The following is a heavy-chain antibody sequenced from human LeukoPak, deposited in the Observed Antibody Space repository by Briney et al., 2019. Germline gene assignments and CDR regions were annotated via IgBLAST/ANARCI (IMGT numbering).Heavy chain of an antibody. CDR1: RGSISTYY. V-gene: IGHV4-59*01. Sequence: PSETLSLTCTVSRGSISTYYWNWIRQPPGKGLEWIGYIYYTGTTDYNPSLKSRATMSVDTSKNQFSLKLSSVTTADTAVYYCAREGHYYASGSGAFDIWGQGTMITVSS. CDR2: IYYTGTT. CDR3: AREGHYYASGSGAFDI. D-gene: IGHD3-10*01. J-gene: IGHJ3*02.